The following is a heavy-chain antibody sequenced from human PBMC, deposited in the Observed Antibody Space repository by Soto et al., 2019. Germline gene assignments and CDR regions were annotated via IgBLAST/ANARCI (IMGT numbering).Heavy chain of an antibody. CDR3: ASSYLY. CDR2: IDSSGST. CDR1: GDSIGNGDYY. D-gene: IGHD3-16*02. V-gene: IGHV4-30-4*01. Sequence: SETLSLTCTVSGDSIGNGDYYWSWIRQPPGRGLEWIGYIDSSGSTYYNPSLKSRLTMSVDMSKNQFSLRLTSVTAADTAVYYCASSYLYWGQGLLVTVSS. J-gene: IGHJ4*02.